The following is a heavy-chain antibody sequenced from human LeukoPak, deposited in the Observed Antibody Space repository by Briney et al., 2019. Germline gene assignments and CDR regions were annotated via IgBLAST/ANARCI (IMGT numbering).Heavy chain of an antibody. V-gene: IGHV3-7*01. CDR2: IKQDGSEK. Sequence: PGGSLRLSCAASGFTFSTYWMSWVRQAPGKGLEWVANIKQDGSEKYYVDSVKGRLTISRDNAKNSLYLQMNSLRAEDTAVYYCASSLTPPVYFDFWGRGTQVTVSS. CDR3: ASSLTPPVYFDF. J-gene: IGHJ2*01. D-gene: IGHD3-9*01. CDR1: GFTFSTYW.